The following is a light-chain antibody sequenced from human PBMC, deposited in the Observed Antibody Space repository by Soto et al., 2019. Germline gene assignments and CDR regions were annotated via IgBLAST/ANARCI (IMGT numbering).Light chain of an antibody. Sequence: QSVLTQPPSVSGAPGQRVTISCTGGSSNIGTGYDVHWFQQLPGTAPKLLIYGNINRPSGVPDRFSSSKSGTSASLAITGLQAEDEADYYCQSYDSSLSGYVFGSGTKVTAL. V-gene: IGLV1-40*01. CDR1: SSNIGTGYD. CDR2: GNI. J-gene: IGLJ1*01. CDR3: QSYDSSLSGYV.